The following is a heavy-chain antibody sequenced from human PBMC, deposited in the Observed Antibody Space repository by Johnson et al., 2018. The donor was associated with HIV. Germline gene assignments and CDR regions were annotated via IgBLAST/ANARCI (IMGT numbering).Heavy chain of an antibody. CDR2: IYSGGST. CDR3: ARGRPSGSHDAFDI. D-gene: IGHD3-22*01. CDR1: GFSVSNNY. J-gene: IGHJ3*02. Sequence: VQLVESGGGLVQPGGSLRLSCAASGFSVSNNYMSWVRQAPGKGLEWVSVIYSGGSTFYADSVKGRFTISRDNSGNTLYLQMNSLRAEDTAVYYCARGRPSGSHDAFDIWGQGTMVTVSS. V-gene: IGHV3-66*01.